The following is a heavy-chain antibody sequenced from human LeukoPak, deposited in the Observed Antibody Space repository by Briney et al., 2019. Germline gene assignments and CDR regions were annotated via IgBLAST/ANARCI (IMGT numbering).Heavy chain of an antibody. CDR1: GDSTNNYF. CDR2: IYTSGTT. D-gene: IGHD6-6*01. J-gene: IGHJ4*02. Sequence: SETLSLTCTVSGDSTNNYFWSWIRQPAGKGLDWIGRIYTSGTTNYNPSLKSRVTMSVDTSKNQFSLKLSSVTAADTAMYYCARESYASSYVFDFWGQGTLVTVSS. V-gene: IGHV4-4*07. CDR3: ARESYASSYVFDF.